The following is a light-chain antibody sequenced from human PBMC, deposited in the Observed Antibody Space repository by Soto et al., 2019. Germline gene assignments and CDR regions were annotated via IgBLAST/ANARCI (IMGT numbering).Light chain of an antibody. CDR2: AAS. V-gene: IGKV1-27*01. CDR1: QGISNY. CDR3: QKYNSG. Sequence: DIQMTQSPSSLSASVGDRVTITCRASQGISNYLAWYQQKPGKVPKLRIYAASTLQSGVPSGFSGSGSGTDFIFTISSLQAEDGATYFFQKYNSGFGGGTNVQIQ. J-gene: IGKJ4*01.